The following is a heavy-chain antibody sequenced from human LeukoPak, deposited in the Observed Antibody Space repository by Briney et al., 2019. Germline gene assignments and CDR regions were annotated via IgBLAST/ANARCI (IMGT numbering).Heavy chain of an antibody. CDR3: ARIFRESQLVPYY. J-gene: IGHJ4*02. V-gene: IGHV3-11*04. CDR2: ISSSGSTI. CDR1: GFTFSDYY. D-gene: IGHD6-13*01. Sequence: GGSLRLSCAASGFTFSDYYMSWIRQAPGKGLEWVSYISSSGSTIYYADSVKGRFTISRDNAKNSLYLQMNSLRAEDTAVYYCARIFRESQLVPYYWGQGTLVTVSS.